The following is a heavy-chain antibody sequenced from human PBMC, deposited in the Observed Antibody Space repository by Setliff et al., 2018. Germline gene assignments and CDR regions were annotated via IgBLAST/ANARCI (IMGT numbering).Heavy chain of an antibody. Sequence: ASVKVSCKASGYAFTSYGISWVRQAPGQGLEWMGWISAYNGNTNYAQKLQGRVTMTTDTFTSTAYMELSSLRSEDTAVYYCARDGVYSSSRGLFDYWGQGTLVTVSS. CDR3: ARDGVYSSSRGLFDY. CDR1: GYAFTSYG. CDR2: ISAYNGNT. D-gene: IGHD6-13*01. J-gene: IGHJ4*02. V-gene: IGHV1-18*01.